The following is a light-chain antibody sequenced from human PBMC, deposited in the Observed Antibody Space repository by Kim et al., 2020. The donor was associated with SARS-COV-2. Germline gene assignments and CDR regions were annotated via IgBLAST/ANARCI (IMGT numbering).Light chain of an antibody. J-gene: IGKJ1*01. CDR2: AAS. V-gene: IGKV1-6*01. Sequence: ASVGDRVTITCRASQSIRNDVSWYQQKPGKAPNLLIYAASNLQSGVPSRFSGSGSGTDFTLTISSLQPEDFATYYCLQDYSYPWTFGQGTKVDIK. CDR1: QSIRND. CDR3: LQDYSYPWT.